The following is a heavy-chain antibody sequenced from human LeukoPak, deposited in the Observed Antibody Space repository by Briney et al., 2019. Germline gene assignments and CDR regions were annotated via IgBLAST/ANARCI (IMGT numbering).Heavy chain of an antibody. Sequence: PGGSLRLSCATSGFTFSSYAMHWVRQAPGKGLEWVAFIRYDGNNEYYRDSVMGRFTVSRGNSKNTLHLQMNSLRTEDTALYYCAKDQGSGWYEDYFDYWGQGTLVTVSS. J-gene: IGHJ4*02. V-gene: IGHV3-30*02. CDR1: GFTFSSYA. CDR2: IRYDGNNE. CDR3: AKDQGSGWYEDYFDY. D-gene: IGHD6-19*01.